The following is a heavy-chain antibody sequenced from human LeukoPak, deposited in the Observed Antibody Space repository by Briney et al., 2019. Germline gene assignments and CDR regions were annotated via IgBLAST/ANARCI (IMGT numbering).Heavy chain of an antibody. CDR1: GYTFTGYY. J-gene: IGHJ5*02. CDR3: VRGSSPNWFDP. D-gene: IGHD6-6*01. Sequence: ASVKVSCKASGYTFTGYYMHWVRQAPGQGLEWMGWINPNSGGTNYAQKFQGWVTMTRDTSNSTAYMELSRLRSDDTAVYYCVRGSSPNWFDPWGQGTLVTVSS. V-gene: IGHV1-2*04. CDR2: INPNSGGT.